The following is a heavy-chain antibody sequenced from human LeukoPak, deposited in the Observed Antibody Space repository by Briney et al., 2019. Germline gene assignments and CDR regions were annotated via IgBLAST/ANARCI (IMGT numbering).Heavy chain of an antibody. CDR1: GGTFSSYA. V-gene: IGHV1-69*05. D-gene: IGHD6-25*01. CDR2: IIPIFGTA. Sequence: GASVKVSCKASGGTFSSYAISWVRQAPGQGLEWMGRIIPIFGTANYAQKFQGRVTITTDESTSTAYMELSSLRSEDTAVYYCARERAARFDYWGQGTLVTVSS. CDR3: ARERAARFDY. J-gene: IGHJ4*02.